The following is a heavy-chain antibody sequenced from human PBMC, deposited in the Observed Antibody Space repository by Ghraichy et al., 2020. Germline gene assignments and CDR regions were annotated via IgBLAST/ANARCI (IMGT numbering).Heavy chain of an antibody. Sequence: SETLSLTCSVSVGTISSSRHYWAWVRQPPGKGLEWIGRISQSGRTDNNSSLTSRVSISDDTSKNQFFRTVTALAPADTAVYFCARFLIRWYYFDFWGPGTLVSVSS. CDR2: ISQSGRT. D-gene: IGHD6-13*01. J-gene: IGHJ4*02. V-gene: IGHV4-39*01. CDR3: ARFLIRWYYFDF. CDR1: VGTISSSRHY.